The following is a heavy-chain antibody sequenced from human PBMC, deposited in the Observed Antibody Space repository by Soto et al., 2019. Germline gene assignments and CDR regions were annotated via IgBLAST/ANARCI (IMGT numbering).Heavy chain of an antibody. CDR2: INHSGST. CDR3: ASSSSIAARPGVY. J-gene: IGHJ4*02. Sequence: SETLSLTCAVYGGPFSGYYWSWIRQPPGKGLEWIGEINHSGSTNYNPSLKSRVTISVDTSKNQFSLKLSSVTAADTAVYYCASSSSIAARPGVYWGQGTLVTVSS. D-gene: IGHD6-6*01. CDR1: GGPFSGYY. V-gene: IGHV4-34*01.